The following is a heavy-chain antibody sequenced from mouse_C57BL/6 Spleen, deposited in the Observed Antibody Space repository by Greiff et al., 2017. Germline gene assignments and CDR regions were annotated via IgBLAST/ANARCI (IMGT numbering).Heavy chain of an antibody. D-gene: IGHD2-3*01. V-gene: IGHV1-80*01. Sequence: QVQLQQSGAELVKPGASVKISCKASGYAFSSYWMNWVKQRPGKGLEWIGQIYPGDGDTNYNGKFKGKATLTADKPSSTAYMQPSSLTSEDSAVYFCARSGGYSRDYAMDYWGQGTSVTVAS. J-gene: IGHJ4*01. CDR3: ARSGGYSRDYAMDY. CDR1: GYAFSSYW. CDR2: IYPGDGDT.